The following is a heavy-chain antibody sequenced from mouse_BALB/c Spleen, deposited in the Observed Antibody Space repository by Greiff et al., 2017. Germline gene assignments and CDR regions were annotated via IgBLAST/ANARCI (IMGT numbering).Heavy chain of an antibody. CDR1: GFTFSSYT. J-gene: IGHJ4*01. D-gene: IGHD2-4*01. V-gene: IGHV5-12-2*01. CDR3: ARHEGLRVDYAMDY. CDR2: ISNGGGST. Sequence: EVKLMESGGGLVQPGGSLKLSCAASGFTFSSYTMSWVRQTPEKRLEWVAYISNGGGSTYYPDTVKGRFTISRDNAKNTLYLQMSSLKSEDTAMYYCARHEGLRVDYAMDYWGQGTSVTVSS.